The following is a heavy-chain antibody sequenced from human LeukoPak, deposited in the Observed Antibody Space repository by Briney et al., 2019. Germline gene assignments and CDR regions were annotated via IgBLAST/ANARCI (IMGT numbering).Heavy chain of an antibody. J-gene: IGHJ6*02. CDR1: RFSVSVNY. Sequence: GGSLRLSCALSRFSVSVNYITWVRHAPEEGLEWVSVTYSDGTTFYAGSVKGRFTITRDSSKNTLFIQMNSLRVEDTAVYYCAGDPGLRNGMDVWGQGTTVTVS. V-gene: IGHV3-66*02. CDR2: TYSDGTT. D-gene: IGHD2-8*01. CDR3: AGDPGLRNGMDV.